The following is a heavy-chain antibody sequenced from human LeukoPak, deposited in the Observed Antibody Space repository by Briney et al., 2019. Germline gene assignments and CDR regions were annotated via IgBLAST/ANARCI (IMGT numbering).Heavy chain of an antibody. V-gene: IGHV3-7*01. CDR2: IKQDGSEK. D-gene: IGHD2-8*02. CDR1: GFTFSSYW. J-gene: IGHJ4*02. Sequence: GGSLRLSCAASGFTFSSYWMSWVRQAPGKGLEWVANIKQDGSEKYYVDSVKGRFTISRDNAKNSLYLQMNSLRAEDTAVYYCARDATYCTGGVCYTGILGYWGQGTLVTVSS. CDR3: ARDATYCTGGVCYTGILGY.